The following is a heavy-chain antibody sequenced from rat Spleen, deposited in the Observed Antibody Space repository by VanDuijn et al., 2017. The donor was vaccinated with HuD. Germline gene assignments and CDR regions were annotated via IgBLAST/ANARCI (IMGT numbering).Heavy chain of an antibody. CDR3: IWDYYDSAYYYRLVY. CDR1: GFTFNYAW. CDR2: IKAKSNNYAT. D-gene: IGHD1-12*02. V-gene: IGHV6-8*01. Sequence: EVQLVETGGSLVQPGKSLKLTCATSGFTFNYAWMHWVRQSPAKQLEWIAQIKAKSNNYATYYAESVKGRFTISSDDSKGRVYLQMNSLKEEDTAIYYCIWDYYDSAYYYRLVYWGQGTLVTVSS. J-gene: IGHJ3*01.